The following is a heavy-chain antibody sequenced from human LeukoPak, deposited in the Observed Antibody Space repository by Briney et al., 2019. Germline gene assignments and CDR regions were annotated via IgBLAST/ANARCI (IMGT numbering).Heavy chain of an antibody. D-gene: IGHD2-21*01. CDR3: AREVAPLYFHYGMDV. Sequence: GGSLRLSCAASGFTFSSYGMHWVRQAPGKGLEWVAVTWYDGRNNYYAASVKGRFTISRDDSKTTVYLLMNSLRAEDTAVYYCAREVAPLYFHYGMDVWGEGTTVTVSS. V-gene: IGHV3-33*01. J-gene: IGHJ6*01. CDR2: TWYDGRNN. CDR1: GFTFSSYG.